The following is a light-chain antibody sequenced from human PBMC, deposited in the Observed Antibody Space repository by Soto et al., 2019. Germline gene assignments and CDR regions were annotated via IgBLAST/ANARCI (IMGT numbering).Light chain of an antibody. J-gene: IGKJ1*01. CDR3: QQSSRTPWT. CDR1: ETISSY. Sequence: IQMTQSPSSLSASVGDRVTITCRASETISSYLNWYQQKPGKAPKLLIYAASSLQSGVRSRFSGSRSGTDFSLTINSLQPEDFATYYCQQSSRTPWTFGQGTKVDIK. V-gene: IGKV1-39*01. CDR2: AAS.